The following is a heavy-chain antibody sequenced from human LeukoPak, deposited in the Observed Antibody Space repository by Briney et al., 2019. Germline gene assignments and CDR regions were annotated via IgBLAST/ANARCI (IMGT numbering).Heavy chain of an antibody. CDR1: GFTFDDYG. J-gene: IGHJ4*02. CDR3: ARDSNGYYNFDY. V-gene: IGHV3-20*04. CDR2: INWNGGST. Sequence: GGSLRLSCAASGFTFDDYGMSWVRQAPGKGLEWVSGINWNGGSTGYADSVKGRFTISRDNAKNSLYLQMNSLRAEDTALYYSARDSNGYYNFDYWGQGTLVTVSS. D-gene: IGHD3-22*01.